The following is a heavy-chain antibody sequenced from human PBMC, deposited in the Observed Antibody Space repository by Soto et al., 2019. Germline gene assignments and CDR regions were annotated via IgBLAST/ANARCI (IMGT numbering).Heavy chain of an antibody. Sequence: WSLRLSCAASGFTFSSYSMNWVRQAPGKXLEWVSSISSSSSYIYYADSVKGRFTISRDNAKNSLYLQMNSLRAEDTAVYYCSRDRLNYDILTGYYSSGMDVWGQGTTVTVSS. D-gene: IGHD3-9*01. J-gene: IGHJ6*02. CDR1: GFTFSSYS. V-gene: IGHV3-21*01. CDR2: ISSSSSYI. CDR3: SRDRLNYDILTGYYSSGMDV.